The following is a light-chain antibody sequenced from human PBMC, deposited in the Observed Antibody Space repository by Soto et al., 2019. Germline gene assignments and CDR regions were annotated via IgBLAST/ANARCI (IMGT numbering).Light chain of an antibody. CDR3: RKYSSARRT. CDR2: AAS. V-gene: IGKV1-27*01. Sequence: DIQMTQSPSSLSASLGDRVTITCRASQGIGIYLAWYQQKPGKVPKLLIYAASTLQSGVPSRFSDGECGQDFALTISNLQPGDVATYYWRKYSSARRTFGQGTRVEI. J-gene: IGKJ1*01. CDR1: QGIGIY.